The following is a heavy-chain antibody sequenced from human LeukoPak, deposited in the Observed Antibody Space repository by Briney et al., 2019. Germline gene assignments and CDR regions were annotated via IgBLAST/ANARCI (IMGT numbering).Heavy chain of an antibody. CDR2: IYHSGST. CDR3: ARRPLRFLEYHAFDI. CDR1: GYSISSGYY. Sequence: SETLSLTCTVSGYSISSGYYWGWIRQPPGKGLEWIGSIYHSGSTYYNPSLKSRVTISVDTSKNQFSLKLSSVTAADTAVYYCARRPLRFLEYHAFDIWGQGTMVTVSS. V-gene: IGHV4-38-2*02. D-gene: IGHD3-3*01. J-gene: IGHJ3*02.